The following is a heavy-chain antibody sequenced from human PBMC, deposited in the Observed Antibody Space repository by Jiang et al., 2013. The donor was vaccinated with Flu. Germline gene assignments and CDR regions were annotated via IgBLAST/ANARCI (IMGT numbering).Heavy chain of an antibody. V-gene: IGHV3-33*01. J-gene: IGHJ5*02. D-gene: IGHD2-15*01. CDR2: IWYDGSNK. CDR1: GFTFSSYG. CDR3: ARDGYCSGGSCYSSLDP. Sequence: VQLVESGGGVVQPGRSLRLSCAASGFTFSSYGMHWVRQAPGKGLEWVAVIWYDGSNKYYADSVKGRFTISRDNSKNTLYLQMNSLRAEDTAVYYCARDGYCSGGSCYSSLDPWGQGTL.